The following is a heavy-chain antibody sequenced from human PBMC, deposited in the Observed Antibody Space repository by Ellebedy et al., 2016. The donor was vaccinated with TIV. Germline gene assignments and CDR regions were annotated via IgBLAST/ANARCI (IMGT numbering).Heavy chain of an antibody. Sequence: GESLKISXAASGFTFSSYAMHWVRQAPGKGLEWVAVISYDGSNKYYADSVKGRFTISRDNSKNTLYLQMNSLRAEDTAVYYCARLPTGWHFDYWGQGTLVTVSS. J-gene: IGHJ4*02. CDR2: ISYDGSNK. CDR3: ARLPTGWHFDY. CDR1: GFTFSSYA. V-gene: IGHV3-30*03. D-gene: IGHD4-11*01.